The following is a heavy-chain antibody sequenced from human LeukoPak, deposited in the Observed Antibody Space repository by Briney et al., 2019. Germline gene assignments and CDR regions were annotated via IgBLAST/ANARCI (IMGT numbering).Heavy chain of an antibody. CDR1: GFTFTTYT. J-gene: IGHJ4*02. V-gene: IGHV3-23*01. CDR3: AKFYYGGSGNTKAFDY. Sequence: GGSLRLSCAASGFTFTTYTMSWVRQAPGKGLEWVSAISGSGDSTYYADSVKGRFTISRDSSKNTLYLQMNSLRAEDTAVYYCAKFYYGGSGNTKAFDYWGQGTLVTVSS. CDR2: ISGSGDST. D-gene: IGHD3-22*01.